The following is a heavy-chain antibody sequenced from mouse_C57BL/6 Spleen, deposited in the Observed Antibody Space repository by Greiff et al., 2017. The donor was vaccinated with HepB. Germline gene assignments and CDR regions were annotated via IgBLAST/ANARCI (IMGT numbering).Heavy chain of an antibody. CDR3: ARWDYYGSSPYYFDD. CDR2: IYIGNGYT. D-gene: IGHD1-1*01. CDR1: GYTFTSYG. V-gene: IGHV1-58*01. Sequence: VHVKQSGAELVRPGSSVKMSCKTSGYTFTSYGINWVKQRPGQGLEWIGYIYIGNGYTEYNEKFKGKATLTSDTSSSTAYMQLSSLTSEDSAIYVCARWDYYGSSPYYFDDWGQGTTLTVSS. J-gene: IGHJ2*01.